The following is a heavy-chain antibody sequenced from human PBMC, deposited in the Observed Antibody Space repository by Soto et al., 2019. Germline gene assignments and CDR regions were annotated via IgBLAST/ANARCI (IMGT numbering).Heavy chain of an antibody. D-gene: IGHD3-9*01. CDR2: ISGSGGST. J-gene: IGHJ4*02. CDR1: GFTFSSYA. CDR3: AKDRGGYYDILTGSTPPAY. Sequence: EVQLLESGGGLVQPGGSLRLSCAASGFTFSSYAMSWVRQAPGKGLEWVSAISGSGGSTYYADSVKGRFTISRDNSKNTVYLKMNGLRAEDTAVYYCAKDRGGYYDILTGSTPPAYWGQGTLVTVSS. V-gene: IGHV3-23*01.